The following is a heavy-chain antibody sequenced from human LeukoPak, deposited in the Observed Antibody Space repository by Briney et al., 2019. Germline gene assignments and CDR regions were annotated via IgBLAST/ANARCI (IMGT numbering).Heavy chain of an antibody. CDR2: IKQDGSEA. Sequence: GGSLRLSCAASGFIFGSYWMSWVRQVPGKGLEWVANIKQDGSEAYYVDSVEGRFTISRDSAKNSLFLQMNSLRADDTALYYCARGVTSAWYLRYYFEYWGQGILVTVSS. J-gene: IGHJ4*02. CDR3: ARGVTSAWYLRYYFEY. V-gene: IGHV3-7*03. D-gene: IGHD6-13*01. CDR1: GFIFGSYW.